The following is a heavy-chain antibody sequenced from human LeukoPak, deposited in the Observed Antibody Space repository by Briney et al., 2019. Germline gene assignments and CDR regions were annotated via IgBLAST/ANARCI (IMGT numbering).Heavy chain of an antibody. CDR2: ISWDGGST. V-gene: IGHV3-43D*03. J-gene: IGHJ6*03. CDR3: ARGPAASDNYMDV. CDR1: GFTFDDYA. D-gene: IGHD2-2*01. Sequence: GESLRLSCAASGFTFDDYAMHWVRQAPGKGLEWVSLISWDGGSTYYADSVKGRFTITRDNSKNSLYLQMNSLRAEDTALYYCARGPAASDNYMDVWGKGTTVTVSS.